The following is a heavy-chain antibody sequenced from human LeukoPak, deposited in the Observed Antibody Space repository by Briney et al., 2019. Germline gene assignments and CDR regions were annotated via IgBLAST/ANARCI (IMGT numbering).Heavy chain of an antibody. J-gene: IGHJ5*02. CDR1: GGSISSGGYY. CDR3: ARAHYDFCGFDP. CDR2: INHSGST. V-gene: IGHV4-39*07. Sequence: SETLSLTCTVSGGSISSGGYYWSWIRQPPGKGLEWIGEINHSGSTNYNPSLKSRVTISVDTSKNQFSLKLSSVAAADTAVYYCARAHYDFCGFDPWGQGTLVTVSS. D-gene: IGHD3-3*01.